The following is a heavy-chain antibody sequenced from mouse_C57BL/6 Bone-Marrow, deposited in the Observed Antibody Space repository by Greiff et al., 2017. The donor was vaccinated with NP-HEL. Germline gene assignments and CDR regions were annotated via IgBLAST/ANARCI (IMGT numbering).Heavy chain of an antibody. Sequence: VQLQESGAELARPGASVKLSCKASGYTFTSYGISWVKQRPGQGLEWIGEIYPRSGNTYYNEKFKGKATLTADKSSSTAYMELRSLTSEDSAVYFCARYYGSPRYFDVWGTGTTVTVSS. J-gene: IGHJ1*03. CDR1: GYTFTSYG. D-gene: IGHD1-1*01. CDR3: ARYYGSPRYFDV. CDR2: IYPRSGNT. V-gene: IGHV1-81*01.